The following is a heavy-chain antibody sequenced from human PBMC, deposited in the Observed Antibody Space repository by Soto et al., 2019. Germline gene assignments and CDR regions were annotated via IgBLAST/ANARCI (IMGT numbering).Heavy chain of an antibody. Sequence: ESLSLTSTVSGGSGSSGSYNCNWILQPPGKALEWIGYIYYSRSTNYNPSLKSRVTISVDTSKKQFSLKLSSVIAADTAVYYCARIPVDTYMASWFDTWGKGTLVTVSS. J-gene: IGHJ5*02. CDR2: IYYSRST. D-gene: IGHD5-18*01. V-gene: IGHV4-61*01. CDR1: GGSGSSGSYN. CDR3: ARIPVDTYMASWFDT.